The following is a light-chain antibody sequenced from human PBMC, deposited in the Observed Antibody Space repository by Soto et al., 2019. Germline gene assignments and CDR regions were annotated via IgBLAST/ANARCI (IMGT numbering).Light chain of an antibody. CDR3: QQSNRTPLP. CDR2: GAS. Sequence: DIQMTQSPSSLSASEGDGVTITCRASQSISSYLSWYQKKPGKAPKLLIYGASSLQSGVPSRFSGSGFGTDFTLSISSLQPEDFATYYCQQSNRTPLPFGVGTRVRSN. V-gene: IGKV1-39*01. CDR1: QSISSY. J-gene: IGKJ4*01.